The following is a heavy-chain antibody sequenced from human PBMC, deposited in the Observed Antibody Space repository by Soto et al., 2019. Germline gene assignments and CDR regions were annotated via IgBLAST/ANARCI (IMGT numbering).Heavy chain of an antibody. Sequence: PSETLSLTCTVSGGSISSYYCSWIRQPPWKGLEWIGYIYYSGITNYNPSLKSRVTISVDTSKNQFSLKLSSLTAADTAVYYCAREPLGSYYDSTGSFDCCGQGTLVTFCS. J-gene: IGHJ4*02. D-gene: IGHD3-22*01. CDR3: AREPLGSYYDSTGSFDC. V-gene: IGHV4-59*01. CDR1: GGSISSYY. CDR2: IYYSGIT.